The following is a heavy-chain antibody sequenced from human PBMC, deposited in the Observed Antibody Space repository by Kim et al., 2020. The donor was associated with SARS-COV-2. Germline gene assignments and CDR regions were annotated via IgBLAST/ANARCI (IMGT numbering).Heavy chain of an antibody. CDR2: INPTGVGL. J-gene: IGHJ3*02. Sequence: ASVKVSCKTSGHTSTNYYVHWVRQAPGQSLEWLGMINPTGVGLNYAYAQKFQGTVTITYDSSTSTVYMAMTSLTSDDTAVYYCARSRGPYGSRAGEFEIWGQGTMISVSS. V-gene: IGHV1-46*01. CDR1: GHTSTNYY. D-gene: IGHD3-10*01. CDR3: ARSRGPYGSRAGEFEI.